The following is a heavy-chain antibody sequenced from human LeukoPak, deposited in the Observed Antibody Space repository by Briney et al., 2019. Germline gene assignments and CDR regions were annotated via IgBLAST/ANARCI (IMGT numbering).Heavy chain of an antibody. CDR3: ARDRTTDHINDYFDY. D-gene: IGHD4-17*01. V-gene: IGHV3-48*04. J-gene: IGHJ4*02. Sequence: GGTLRLSCAASGFTFSRNGMTWVRQAPGKGLEWVSYISSSGSTIYYADSVKGRFTISRDNAKNSLYLQMNSLRAEDTAVYYCARDRTTDHINDYFDYWGQGTLVTVSS. CDR2: ISSSGSTI. CDR1: GFTFSRNG.